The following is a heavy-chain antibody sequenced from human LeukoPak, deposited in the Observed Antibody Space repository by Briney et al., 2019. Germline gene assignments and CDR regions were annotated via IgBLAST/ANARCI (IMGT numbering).Heavy chain of an antibody. CDR2: ISSRGTTI. J-gene: IGHJ5*02. CDR3: ARDRGYYYGSGSYLWFDP. Sequence: GGSLRLSCAASGFTFSDYYMSWIRQAPGKGLEWVSYISSRGTTIYYADSVKGRFTISRDNAKNSLYLQMNSLRAEDTAVYYCARDRGYYYGSGSYLWFDPWGQGTLVTVSS. D-gene: IGHD3-10*01. V-gene: IGHV3-11*01. CDR1: GFTFSDYY.